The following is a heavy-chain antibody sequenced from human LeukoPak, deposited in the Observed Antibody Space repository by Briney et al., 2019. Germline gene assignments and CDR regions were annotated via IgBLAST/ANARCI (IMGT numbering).Heavy chain of an antibody. V-gene: IGHV4-59*01. J-gene: IGHJ4*02. D-gene: IGHD1-14*01. CDR3: ARRQTDHYFDY. CDR1: GGSISSYY. CDR2: NYYSGST. Sequence: SETLSLTCTVSGGSISSYYWSWIRQPPGKGLEWIGYNYYSGSTNYNPSLKSRVTISVDTSKNQFSLKLSSVTAADTAVYYCARRQTDHYFDYWGQGTLVTVSS.